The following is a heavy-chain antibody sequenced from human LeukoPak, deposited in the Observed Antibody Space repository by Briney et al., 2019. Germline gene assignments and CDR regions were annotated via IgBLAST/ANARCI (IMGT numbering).Heavy chain of an antibody. V-gene: IGHV3-23*01. CDR1: GFIFSNYG. D-gene: IGHD6-19*01. Sequence: GGSLRLSCAASGFIFSNYGMNWVRQAPGKGLEWVAAISASGSATSYADSVRGRFTISRDNSKSTLYLQMNSLRAEDTAVYYCAKLTLDTSGWVDYWGQGTLVTVSS. CDR3: AKLTLDTSGWVDY. J-gene: IGHJ4*02. CDR2: ISASGSAT.